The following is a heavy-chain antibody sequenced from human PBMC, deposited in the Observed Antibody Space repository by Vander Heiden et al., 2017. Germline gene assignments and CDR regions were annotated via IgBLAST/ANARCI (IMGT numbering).Heavy chain of an antibody. V-gene: IGHV3-23*01. J-gene: IGHJ4*02. CDR1: GFTFSGYA. Sequence: EVQLLESGGGLVQPGGSLRLSCAASGFTFSGYAMSWVRQAPGKGLEWVSAISGSGGSTYYADSVKGRFTISRDNSKNTLYLQMNSLRAEDTAVYYCAKPDIVVVVAATFDYWGQGTLVTVSS. CDR3: AKPDIVVVVAATFDY. CDR2: ISGSGGST. D-gene: IGHD2-15*01.